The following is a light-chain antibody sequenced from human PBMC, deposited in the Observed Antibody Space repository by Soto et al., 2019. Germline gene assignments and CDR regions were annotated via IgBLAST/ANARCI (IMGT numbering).Light chain of an antibody. CDR2: GAS. CDR1: ESVGSH. V-gene: IGKV3-15*01. Sequence: EVVMTQSPATLSVSPGQRATLSCRASESVGSHLAWYQQKPGQTPRLLIYGASARATGISARFSGSGSGTEFTLTISSLQSEDFAVYYCQQYYNWLSFGGGTKVDIK. J-gene: IGKJ4*01. CDR3: QQYYNWLS.